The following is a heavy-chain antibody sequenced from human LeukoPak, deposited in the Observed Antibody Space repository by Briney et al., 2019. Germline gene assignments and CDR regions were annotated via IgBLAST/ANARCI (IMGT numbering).Heavy chain of an antibody. Sequence: PSETLSLTCAVYGGSFSGYYWSWIRQPPGKGLEWIGEINHSGSTNYNPSLKSRVTISVDTSKNQFSLKLSSVTAADTAVYYCARHHWWYPQSGFDYWGQGTLVTVSS. CDR2: INHSGST. D-gene: IGHD2-15*01. J-gene: IGHJ4*02. V-gene: IGHV4-34*01. CDR3: ARHHWWYPQSGFDY. CDR1: GGSFSGYY.